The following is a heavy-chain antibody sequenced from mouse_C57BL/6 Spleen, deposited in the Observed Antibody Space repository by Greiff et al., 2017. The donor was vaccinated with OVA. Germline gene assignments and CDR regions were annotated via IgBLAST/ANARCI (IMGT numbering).Heavy chain of an antibody. CDR1: GYTFTSYW. D-gene: IGHD1-1*02. J-gene: IGHJ1*03. CDR2: IYPSDSET. CDR3: ARSPMGGNPFWYFDV. Sequence: QVQLQQPGAELVRPGSSVKLSCKASGYTFTSYWMDWVKQRPGQGLEWIGNIYPSDSETHYNQKFKDKATLTVDKSSSTAYMQLSSLTSEDSAVYYGARSPMGGNPFWYFDVWGTGTTVTVSS. V-gene: IGHV1-61*01.